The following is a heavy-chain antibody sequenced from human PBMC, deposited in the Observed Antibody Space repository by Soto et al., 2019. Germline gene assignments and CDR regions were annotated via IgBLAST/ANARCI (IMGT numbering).Heavy chain of an antibody. CDR1: GGTFSSYA. CDR3: ARALDYYGSSGYYYVDY. J-gene: IGHJ4*02. CDR2: IIPIFGTA. D-gene: IGHD3-22*01. V-gene: IGHV1-69*13. Sequence: VASVKVSCKASGGTFSSYAISWVRQAPGQGLEWMGGIIPIFGTANYAQKFQGRVTITADESTSTAYMELSSLRSEDTAVYYCARALDYYGSSGYYYVDYWGQGTLVTVSS.